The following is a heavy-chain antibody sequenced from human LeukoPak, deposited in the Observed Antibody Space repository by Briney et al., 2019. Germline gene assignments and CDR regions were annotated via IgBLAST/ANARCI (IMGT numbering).Heavy chain of an antibody. D-gene: IGHD3-16*02. J-gene: IGHJ4*02. CDR1: GYTFTSYG. Sequence: GASVKVSCKASGYTFTSYGISWVRQAPGQGLEWMGWISAYNGNTNYAQKLQGRVTMTTDTSTSTAYMELRSLRSDDTAVFYCARAVSFGGIIVISFDYWGQGTLVTVSS. CDR3: ARAVSFGGIIVISFDY. V-gene: IGHV1-18*01. CDR2: ISAYNGNT.